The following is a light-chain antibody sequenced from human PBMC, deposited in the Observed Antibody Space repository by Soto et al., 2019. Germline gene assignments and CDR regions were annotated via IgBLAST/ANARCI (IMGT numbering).Light chain of an antibody. V-gene: IGKV1-27*01. CDR1: QDIGNF. J-gene: IGKJ4*01. CDR3: QKCKVAPFT. Sequence: ILITQSPSSLSAFVGDRVTITCRASQDIGNFLAWYQQKPGKVPKLLIYAASTLQSGVPSRFIGSGSGTDFTLTISSLQPEDVATYYCQKCKVAPFTFGGGTKVDIK. CDR2: AAS.